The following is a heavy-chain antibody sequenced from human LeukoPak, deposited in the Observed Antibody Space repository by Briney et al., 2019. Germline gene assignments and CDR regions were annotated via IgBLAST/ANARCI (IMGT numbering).Heavy chain of an antibody. J-gene: IGHJ3*02. CDR3: AREAMVRGVPDAFGI. D-gene: IGHD3-10*01. V-gene: IGHV3-7*01. Sequence: GGSLRLSCAASGFSFRSYWMDWVRQTPEKGLEWVANIKQDGIEKYFVDSVKGRFAISRDNAKNSLYLQMNNLRAEDTAVYYCAREAMVRGVPDAFGIWGQGTVVTVSS. CDR2: IKQDGIEK. CDR1: GFSFRSYW.